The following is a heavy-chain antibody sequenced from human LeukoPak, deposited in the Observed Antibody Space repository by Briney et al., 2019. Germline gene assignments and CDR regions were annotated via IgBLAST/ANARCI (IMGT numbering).Heavy chain of an antibody. CDR2: INPSGGST. D-gene: IGHD1-26*01. V-gene: IGHV1-46*01. CDR3: ARGPFPGGSGSSVLVY. J-gene: IGHJ4*02. CDR1: GYTFTSYY. Sequence: ASVKVSCKASGYTFTSYYMRWVRQAPGQGLEWMGIINPSGGSTSYAQKFQGRVTMTRDTSTSTVYMELSSLRSEDTAVYYCARGPFPGGSGSSVLVYWGQGTLVTVSS.